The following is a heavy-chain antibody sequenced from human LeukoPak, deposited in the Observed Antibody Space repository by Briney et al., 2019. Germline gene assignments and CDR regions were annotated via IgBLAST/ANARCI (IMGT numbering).Heavy chain of an antibody. Sequence: SETLSLTWTVSGGSISSYYWSWIRQPPGKGLEWIGSIYTSGSTNYNPSPKSRVTISVDTSKNRFSLKLSSVTAADTAVYYCARQGMAAAATRDWFDPWGQGTLVTVSS. CDR3: ARQGMAAAATRDWFDP. V-gene: IGHV4-4*09. J-gene: IGHJ5*02. D-gene: IGHD6-13*01. CDR2: IYTSGST. CDR1: GGSISSYY.